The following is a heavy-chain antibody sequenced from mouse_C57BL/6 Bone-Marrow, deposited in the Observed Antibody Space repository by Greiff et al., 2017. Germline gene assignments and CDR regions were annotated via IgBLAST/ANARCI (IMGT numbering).Heavy chain of an antibody. CDR2: IYPRSGNT. D-gene: IGHD2-2*01. V-gene: IGHV1-81*01. CDR3: ARRCYYGNDGDASYWYFDV. CDR1: GYTFTSYG. Sequence: QVQLQQSGAELARPGASVKLSCKASGYTFTSYGIRWVKQRTGQGLEWIGEIYPRSGNTYYNEKFKGKATLTADKSSSTAYMELRSLTSEDSAVYFCARRCYYGNDGDASYWYFDVWGTGTTVTVSS. J-gene: IGHJ1*03.